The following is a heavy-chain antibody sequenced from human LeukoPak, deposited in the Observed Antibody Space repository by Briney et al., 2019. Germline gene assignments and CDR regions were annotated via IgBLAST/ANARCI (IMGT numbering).Heavy chain of an antibody. CDR3: ARASGGWDLDY. V-gene: IGHV3-21*01. J-gene: IGHJ4*01. CDR2: ITSSGTYI. Sequence: GGALRLSCAASGFTFNVFHMNWVRQAPGKGLEWISSITSSGTYITYADSIQGRFTISRDNAKNSLYLQMNSLRVDDTALYYCARASGGWDLDYWGHGTLVTVSS. D-gene: IGHD1-26*01. CDR1: GFTFNVFH.